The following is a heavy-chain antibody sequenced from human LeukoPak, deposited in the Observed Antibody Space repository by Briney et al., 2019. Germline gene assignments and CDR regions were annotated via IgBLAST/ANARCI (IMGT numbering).Heavy chain of an antibody. J-gene: IGHJ5*02. Sequence: GGSLRLSCVASGIRVSTLYMSWVRQAPGKGLEWVSAISGSGGSTYYADSVKGRFTISRDSSKNTLYLQMNSLRAEDTAVYYCAKQTPEYLATTVTLDPWGQGTLVTVSS. CDR2: ISGSGGST. D-gene: IGHD6-13*01. CDR1: GIRVSTLY. V-gene: IGHV3-23*01. CDR3: AKQTPEYLATTVTLDP.